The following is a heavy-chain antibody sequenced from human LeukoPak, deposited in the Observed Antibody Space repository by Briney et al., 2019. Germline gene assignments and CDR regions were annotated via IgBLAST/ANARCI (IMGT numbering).Heavy chain of an antibody. V-gene: IGHV4-59*01. Sequence: ASETLSLTCGVYGGSFSSYYWSWIRQPPGKGLEWIGYIYYSGSTNYNPSLKSRVTISVDTSKNQFSLKLSSVTAADTAVYYCARGGSSSESYYYYYYMDVWGKGTTVTISS. CDR3: ARGGSSSESYYYYYYMDV. J-gene: IGHJ6*03. CDR2: IYYSGST. CDR1: GGSFSSYY. D-gene: IGHD6-6*01.